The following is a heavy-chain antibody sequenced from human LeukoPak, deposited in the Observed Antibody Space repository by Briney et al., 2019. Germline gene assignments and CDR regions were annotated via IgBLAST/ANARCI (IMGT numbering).Heavy chain of an antibody. J-gene: IGHJ4*02. D-gene: IGHD3-22*01. CDR1: GGSFSGYY. Sequence: SETLSLTCAVYGGSFSGYYWSWIRQPPGKGLEWIGEINHSGSTNYNPSLKSRVAMSLDTSKNQFSLKLSSATAADTAVYYCARGPTLYDYDSSGYWVYWGQGTLVTVSS. CDR3: ARGPTLYDYDSSGYWVY. V-gene: IGHV4-34*01. CDR2: INHSGST.